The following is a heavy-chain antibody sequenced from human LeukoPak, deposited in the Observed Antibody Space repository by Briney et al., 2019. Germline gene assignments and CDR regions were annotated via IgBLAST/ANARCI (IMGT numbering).Heavy chain of an antibody. Sequence: PSETLSLTCTVSGGSVSSGSYYWSWIRQPPGKGLEWIGYIYYSGSTNYNPSLKSRVTISADTSKNQFSLKLSSVTAADTAVYYCATGGWFGARNYFDYWGQGTLVTVSS. V-gene: IGHV4-61*01. CDR1: GGSVSSGSYY. CDR2: IYYSGST. D-gene: IGHD3-10*01. CDR3: ATGGWFGARNYFDY. J-gene: IGHJ4*02.